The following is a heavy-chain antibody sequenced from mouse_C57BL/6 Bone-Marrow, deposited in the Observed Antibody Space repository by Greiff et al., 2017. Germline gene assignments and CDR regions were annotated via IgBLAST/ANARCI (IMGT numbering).Heavy chain of an antibody. Sequence: EVNVVESGGGLVKPGGSLKLSCAASGFTFSSYAMSWVRQTPEKRLEWVATISDGGSYTYYPDNVKGRFTISRDNAKNNLYLQMSHLKSEDTAMYYCARDWGWFSPFDYWGQGTTLTVSS. CDR2: ISDGGSYT. V-gene: IGHV5-4*01. CDR1: GFTFSSYA. CDR3: ARDWGWFSPFDY. D-gene: IGHD2-3*01. J-gene: IGHJ2*01.